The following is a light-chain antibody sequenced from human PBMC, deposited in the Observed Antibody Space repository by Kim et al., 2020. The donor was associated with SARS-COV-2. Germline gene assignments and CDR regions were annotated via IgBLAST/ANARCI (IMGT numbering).Light chain of an antibody. J-gene: IGLJ3*02. Sequence: ELTQPPSASGTPGQRITISCSGSYSNIGRNTVNWYQQLPGTAPKFLIYNNNQRPSGVPDRFSGSKSGTSAFLAISGLQSEDEADYYCATRDDSLDGWVFGGGTQLTVL. V-gene: IGLV1-44*01. CDR1: YSNIGRNT. CDR2: NNN. CDR3: ATRDDSLDGWV.